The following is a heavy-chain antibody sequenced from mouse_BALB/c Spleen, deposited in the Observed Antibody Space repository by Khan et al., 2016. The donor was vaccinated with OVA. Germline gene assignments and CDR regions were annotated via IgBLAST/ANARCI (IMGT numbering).Heavy chain of an antibody. J-gene: IGHJ3*01. CDR1: GFSSINYG. Sequence: QVQLKESGPSLVAPSQSLSITCTVSGFSSINYGVSWVRQPPGKGLEWLGVIWGDGTTNYHSALTSRLSISKDNSKSQVFLKLNSLQTDDTATYYCAIIYYGLAWFAYWGQGTLVTVSA. CDR3: AIIYYGLAWFAY. CDR2: IWGDGTT. V-gene: IGHV2-3*01. D-gene: IGHD1-2*01.